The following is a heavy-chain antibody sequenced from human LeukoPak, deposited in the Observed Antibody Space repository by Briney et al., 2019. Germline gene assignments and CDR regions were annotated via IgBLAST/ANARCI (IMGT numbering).Heavy chain of an antibody. J-gene: IGHJ3*02. Sequence: ASVKVSCKASGYTFTSYGISWVRQAPGQGLEWMGWISAYNGNTHYAQKLQGRVTMTTDTSTSTAYMELRSLRSDDTAVYYCARGRVLRYFDWLLSGAFDIWGQGTMVTVSS. V-gene: IGHV1-18*01. CDR1: GYTFTSYG. CDR3: ARGRVLRYFDWLLSGAFDI. D-gene: IGHD3-9*01. CDR2: ISAYNGNT.